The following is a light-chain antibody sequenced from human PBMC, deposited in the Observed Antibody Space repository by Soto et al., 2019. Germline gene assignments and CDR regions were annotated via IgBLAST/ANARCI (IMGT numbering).Light chain of an antibody. J-gene: IGKJ2*01. CDR1: QSISTW. V-gene: IGKV1-5*01. Sequence: DIPMTQSPSTLSASVGDRVTITCRASQSISTWLAWYQQKPGKAPKLLIYDASNLDSGVPSRFSGSGSGTEFTLTITSLQPDDFASYYCQQYGNYYTFGQGTKLEIK. CDR3: QQYGNYYT. CDR2: DAS.